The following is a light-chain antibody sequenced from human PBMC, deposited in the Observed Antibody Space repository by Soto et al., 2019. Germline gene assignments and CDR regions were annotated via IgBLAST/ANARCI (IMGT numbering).Light chain of an antibody. CDR3: SSYTGISTQV. J-gene: IGLJ3*02. CDR2: EVN. Sequence: QPVLTQPASVSGSPGQSITISCTGTSSDVGGYNYVSWYQQHPGKVPKLIIYEVNNRPSGVSYRFSGSKSGNTASLTISGLQAEDEADYYCSSYTGISTQVFGGGTQLTVL. V-gene: IGLV2-14*01. CDR1: SSDVGGYNY.